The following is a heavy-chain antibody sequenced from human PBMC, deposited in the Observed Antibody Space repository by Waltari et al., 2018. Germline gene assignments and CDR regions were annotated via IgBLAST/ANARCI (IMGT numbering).Heavy chain of an antibody. D-gene: IGHD2-15*01. J-gene: IGHJ5*02. CDR1: GGSISSGSYY. Sequence: QVQLQESGPGLVTPSQTLSLTCPVSGGSISSGSYYWSWIRQPAGKGLEWIGRIYTSGSTNYNPSLKSRVTISVDTSKNQFSLKLSSVTAADTAVYYCAGGVVVAATGWFDPWGQGTLVTVSS. CDR2: IYTSGST. CDR3: AGGVVVAATGWFDP. V-gene: IGHV4-61*02.